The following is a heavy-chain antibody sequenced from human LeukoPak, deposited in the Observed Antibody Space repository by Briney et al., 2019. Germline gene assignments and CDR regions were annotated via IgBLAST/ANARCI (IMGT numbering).Heavy chain of an antibody. Sequence: GGSLRLSCAASGFTVSSNYMSWVRQAPGKGLEWVSVIYSGGSTYYADSVKGRFTISRDNSKNTLYLQMNSLRAEDTAVYYCAKGGRGSYSENWFDPWGQGTLVTVSS. CDR1: GFTVSSNY. J-gene: IGHJ5*02. CDR2: IYSGGST. CDR3: AKGGRGSYSENWFDP. D-gene: IGHD1-26*01. V-gene: IGHV3-66*01.